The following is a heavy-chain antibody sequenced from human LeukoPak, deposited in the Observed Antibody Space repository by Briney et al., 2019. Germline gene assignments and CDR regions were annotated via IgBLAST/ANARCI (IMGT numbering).Heavy chain of an antibody. CDR3: AKGGDSSSWEEAYYYYMDV. J-gene: IGHJ6*03. V-gene: IGHV3-43D*03. CDR1: GFTFDDYA. Sequence: PGGSLRLSCAASGFTFDDYAMHWVRQAPGKGLEWVSLISWDGGSTYYADSVKGRFTISRDNSKNSLYLQMNSLRAEDTALYYCAKGGDSSSWEEAYYYYMDVWGKGTTVTVSS. CDR2: ISWDGGST. D-gene: IGHD6-13*01.